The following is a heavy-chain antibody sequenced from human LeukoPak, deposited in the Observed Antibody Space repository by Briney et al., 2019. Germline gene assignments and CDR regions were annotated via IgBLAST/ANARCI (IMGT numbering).Heavy chain of an antibody. J-gene: IGHJ6*04. V-gene: IGHV3-11*06. D-gene: IGHD3-10*01. CDR1: GFTFSDYY. Sequence: GGSLRLSCAASGFTFSDYYMNWIRQAPGKGLEWLSYISGTSSFTNYADSVKGRFTISRDNAKNSLYLQMNSLRAEDTAVYYCARGWGNGLWFCVWGKGTTVTVSS. CDR3: ARGWGNGLWFCV. CDR2: ISGTSSFT.